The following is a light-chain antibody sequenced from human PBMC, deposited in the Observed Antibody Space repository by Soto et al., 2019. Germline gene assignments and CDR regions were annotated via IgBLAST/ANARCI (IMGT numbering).Light chain of an antibody. J-gene: IGLJ2*01. Sequence: QSALTQPASVSGSPGQSITISCTGTSSDVGSYNLVSWYQQHPGKAPKLMIYDVSKRPSGVSNRFSGPKSGNTASLTISGLQAEDEADYYCCSYAGSSTLVFGGGTKLTVL. V-gene: IGLV2-23*02. CDR2: DVS. CDR1: SSDVGSYNL. CDR3: CSYAGSSTLV.